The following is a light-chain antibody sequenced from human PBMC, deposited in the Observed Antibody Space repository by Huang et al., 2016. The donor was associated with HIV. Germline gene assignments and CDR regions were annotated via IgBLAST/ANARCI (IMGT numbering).Light chain of an antibody. J-gene: IGKJ4*01. Sequence: DIVLAQSPVSLAVSLGERATLTCRSSQSVFSTSTNKDYLAWVQHKPGQPPNLLLFWSSTREVRVPDLFSGSGSGTHFTLTIANLEADDAAIYYCQQYYASPQTFGQGTRVEV. CDR1: QSVFSTSTNKDY. V-gene: IGKV4-1*01. CDR2: WSS. CDR3: QQYYASPQT.